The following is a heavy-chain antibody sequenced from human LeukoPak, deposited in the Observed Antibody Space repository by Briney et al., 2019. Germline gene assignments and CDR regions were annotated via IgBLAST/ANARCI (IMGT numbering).Heavy chain of an antibody. D-gene: IGHD2-21*02. CDR2: INHSGST. V-gene: IGHV4-34*01. CDR3: ARNPPAVVTFYFDY. J-gene: IGHJ4*02. Sequence: SETLSLTCAVYGGSFSGYYWSWIRQPPGKGLEWIGEINHSGSTNYNPSLKSRVTISVDTSRSQFSLKLSSVTAADTAVHYCARNPPAVVTFYFDYWGQGSLVTVSS. CDR1: GGSFSGYY.